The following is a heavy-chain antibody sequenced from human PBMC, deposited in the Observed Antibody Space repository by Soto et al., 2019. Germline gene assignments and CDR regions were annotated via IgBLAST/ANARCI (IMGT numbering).Heavy chain of an antibody. D-gene: IGHD6-13*01. CDR3: ASARGYRNYNLYHGMDV. Sequence: QWLEWMGIINPSGGSTSYAQKFQGRVTMTRDTSTSTVYMELSSLRSEDTAVYYCASARGYRNYNLYHGMDV. J-gene: IGHJ6*01. CDR2: INPSGGST. V-gene: IGHV1-46*01.